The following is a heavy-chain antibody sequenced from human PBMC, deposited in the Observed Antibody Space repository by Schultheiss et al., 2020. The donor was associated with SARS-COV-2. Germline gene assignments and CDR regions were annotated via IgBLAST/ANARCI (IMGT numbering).Heavy chain of an antibody. CDR3: ARSGDSSVDY. CDR1: GGSISSGGYS. J-gene: IGHJ4*02. CDR2: IYHSGST. V-gene: IGHV4-30-2*01. Sequence: SQTLSLTCAVSGGSISSGGYSWSWIRQPPGKGLEWIGYIYHSGSTNYNPSLKSRVTISVDTSKNQFSLKVSSVTAADTAVYYCARSGDSSVDYWGQGTLVTVSS. D-gene: IGHD6-19*01.